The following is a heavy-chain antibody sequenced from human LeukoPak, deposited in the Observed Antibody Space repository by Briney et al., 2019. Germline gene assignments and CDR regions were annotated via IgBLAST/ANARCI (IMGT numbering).Heavy chain of an antibody. Sequence: GGSLRLSCAASGFTFSSYWMSWVRQAPGKGLEWVANIKEAGSEKYYVDSVKGRFTISRDNAKNSLYLQMNSLRAEDTAVYYCARVYYYDSGSRWGDYFDYWGQGTLVTVSS. V-gene: IGHV3-7*01. CDR2: IKEAGSEK. J-gene: IGHJ4*02. CDR3: ARVYYYDSGSRWGDYFDY. D-gene: IGHD3-10*01. CDR1: GFTFSSYW.